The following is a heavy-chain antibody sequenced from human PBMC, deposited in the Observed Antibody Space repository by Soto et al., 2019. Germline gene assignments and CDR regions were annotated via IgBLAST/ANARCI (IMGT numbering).Heavy chain of an antibody. CDR2: VCSSGST. CDR1: GGSVSSFC. Sequence: SETLSLTCYVSGGSVSSFCWTWIRQSPGKGLESIAYVCSSGSTNYNPSLKSRVTISLDTSKNQFSLKLSSVTAADTAVYYCARAAHEDCSGGSCYPIGYYYYGMDVWGQGTTVTVSS. CDR3: ARAAHEDCSGGSCYPIGYYYYGMDV. J-gene: IGHJ6*02. D-gene: IGHD2-15*01. V-gene: IGHV4-4*08.